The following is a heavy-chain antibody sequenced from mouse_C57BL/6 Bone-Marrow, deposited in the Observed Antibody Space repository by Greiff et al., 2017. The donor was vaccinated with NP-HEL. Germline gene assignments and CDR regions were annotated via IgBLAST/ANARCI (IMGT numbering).Heavy chain of an antibody. CDR2: IYPGSGST. J-gene: IGHJ1*03. Sequence: QVQLQQPGAELVKPGASVKMSCKASGYTFTSYWITWVKQRPGQGLEWIGDIYPGSGSTNYNEKFKSKATLTVDTSSSTAYMQLSSLTSEDSAVYCSTTVVATRGYFDVWGTGTTVTVSS. V-gene: IGHV1-55*01. CDR3: TTVVATRGYFDV. D-gene: IGHD1-1*01. CDR1: GYTFTSYW.